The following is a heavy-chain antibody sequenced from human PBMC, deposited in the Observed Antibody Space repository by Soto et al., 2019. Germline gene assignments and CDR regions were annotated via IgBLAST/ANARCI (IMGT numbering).Heavy chain of an antibody. Sequence: DVQLLESGGGFVQLGGSLRLSCAASGFTFSSFAMSWVRQAPAKGLEWVSTIGGSGVSTDYADSVKGRFTISRDNSKNTLYLQMNSLRAEDTAVYYCAKPYYFDNSGYSYWGQGTLVTVSS. CDR3: AKPYYFDNSGYSY. J-gene: IGHJ4*02. CDR1: GFTFSSFA. V-gene: IGHV3-23*01. CDR2: IGGSGVST. D-gene: IGHD3-22*01.